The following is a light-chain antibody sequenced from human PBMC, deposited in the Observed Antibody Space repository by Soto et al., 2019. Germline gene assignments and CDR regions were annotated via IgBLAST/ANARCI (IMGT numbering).Light chain of an antibody. J-gene: IGKJ1*01. CDR3: LQHNTFPWT. CDR1: QSISSY. V-gene: IGKV1-17*01. CDR2: GAF. Sequence: DSQITQGAASLSASVGDRVTITCRASQSISSYLNWYQQKPGKAPKLLIYGAFSLQRGVPSRFSGSGSGTEFTLTISSLQPEDFATYYCLQHNTFPWTFGQGTKVDI.